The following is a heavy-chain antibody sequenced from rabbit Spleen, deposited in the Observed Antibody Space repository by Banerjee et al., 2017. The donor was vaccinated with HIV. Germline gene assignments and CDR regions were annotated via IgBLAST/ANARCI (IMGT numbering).Heavy chain of an antibody. V-gene: IGHV1S45*01. D-gene: IGHD1-1*01. J-gene: IGHJ4*01. CDR3: ARDLDGVIGWNFGW. CDR2: IDGDSSGRT. CDR1: GFDVTKYY. Sequence: QEQLEESGGGLVKPGGTLTLSCKLSGFDVTKYYMCWVRQAPGKGLEWIASIDGDSSGRTYYASWVNGRFTISKTSSTTVTLQMTSLTAADTATYFCARDLDGVIGWNFGWWGPGTLVTVS.